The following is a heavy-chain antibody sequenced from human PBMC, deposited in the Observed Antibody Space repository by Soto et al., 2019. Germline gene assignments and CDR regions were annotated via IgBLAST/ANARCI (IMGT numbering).Heavy chain of an antibody. CDR2: INSDGSTT. CDR1: GFTFSSYW. J-gene: IGHJ6*02. CDR3: ARRDQIAYYYGMDV. V-gene: IGHV3-74*01. Sequence: EVQLVESGGGLVQPEGSLRLSCAASGFTFSSYWMNWVRQAPGKGLVWVSRINSDGSTTGYVDSVKGRFTISRDNAKNTLYLQMNSLRAEDTAVYYCARRDQIAYYYGMDVWGQGTTVTVSS. D-gene: IGHD2-21*01.